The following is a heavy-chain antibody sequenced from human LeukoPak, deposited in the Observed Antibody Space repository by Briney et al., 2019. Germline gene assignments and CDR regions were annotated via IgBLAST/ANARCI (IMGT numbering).Heavy chain of an antibody. V-gene: IGHV1-2*02. J-gene: IGHJ3*02. D-gene: IGHD7-27*01. CDR2: INPTSGDT. CDR1: GYTFTRYY. Sequence: ASVTVSCKASGYTFTRYYMHWVRQAPGQGLEWMGWINPTSGDTNYVQKFQGRVIMTRDMSISTAYMELSRVRSDDTAVYYCARGDGDGPARRAFDIWGQGTMVTVSS. CDR3: ARGDGDGPARRAFDI.